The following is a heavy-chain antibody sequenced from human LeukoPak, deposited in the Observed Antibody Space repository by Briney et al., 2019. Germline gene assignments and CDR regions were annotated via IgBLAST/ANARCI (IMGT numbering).Heavy chain of an antibody. D-gene: IGHD3-3*01. CDR3: ATKGNKYDFWSGYQLDV. CDR1: GFTFSSYA. J-gene: IGHJ6*04. CDR2: ISGNGGST. V-gene: IGHV3-23*01. Sequence: AGGSLRLSCAASGFTFSSYAMSWVRQAPGKGLEWVSAISGNGGSTYYADSVKGRFTISRDNSKNTLYLQMNSLRAEDTAVYYCATKGNKYDFWSGYQLDVWGKGTTVTVSS.